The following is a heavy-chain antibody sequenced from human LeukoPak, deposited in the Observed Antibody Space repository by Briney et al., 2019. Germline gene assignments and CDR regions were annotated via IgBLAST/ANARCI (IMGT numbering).Heavy chain of an antibody. J-gene: IGHJ3*02. CDR1: GGSISSYF. Sequence: SETLSLICTVSGGSISSYFWSWIRQPAGKGLEWIGRIYTSGSTNYNPSLKSRVTMSVDTSKNQFSLKLSSVTAADTAVYYCVRLPYYYDTSGHYAAFDIWGQGTMVTVSS. D-gene: IGHD3-22*01. CDR3: VRLPYYYDTSGHYAAFDI. V-gene: IGHV4-4*07. CDR2: IYTSGST.